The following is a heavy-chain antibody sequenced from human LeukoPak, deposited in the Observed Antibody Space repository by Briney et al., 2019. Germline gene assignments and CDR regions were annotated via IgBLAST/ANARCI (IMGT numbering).Heavy chain of an antibody. CDR2: IKQDGSEK. J-gene: IGHJ4*02. CDR1: GFTFSSYW. CDR3: ARETWPYYFDY. V-gene: IGHV3-7*01. Sequence: GGSLRLSCAASGFTFSSYWMSWVRLAPGKGLEWVANIKQDGSEKYYVDSVKGRFTISRDNAKNSLYLQMNSLRAEDTAVYYCARETWPYYFDYWGQGTLVTVSS. D-gene: IGHD5-24*01.